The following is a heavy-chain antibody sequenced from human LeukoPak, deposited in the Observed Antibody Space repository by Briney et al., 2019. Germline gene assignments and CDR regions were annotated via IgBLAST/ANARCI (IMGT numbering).Heavy chain of an antibody. CDR2: ISTYNGNT. J-gene: IGHJ5*02. CDR1: GYTFTTNG. Sequence: ASVKVSCKASGYTFTTNGISWVRQAPGQGLEWMGWISTYNGNTHYAQKFQGRVTLTTDTSTSTAYMELRSLRSEDTAVYYCATGRGSYGNNWFDPWGQGTLVTVSS. CDR3: ATGRGSYGNNWFDP. D-gene: IGHD5-18*01. V-gene: IGHV1-18*01.